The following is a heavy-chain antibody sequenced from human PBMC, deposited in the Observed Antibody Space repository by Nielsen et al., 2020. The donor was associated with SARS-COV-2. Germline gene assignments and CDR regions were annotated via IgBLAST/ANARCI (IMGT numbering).Heavy chain of an antibody. Sequence: SETLSLTCAVYGGSFSGYYWSWIRQPPGKGLEWIGEINHSGSTNYNPSLKSRVTISVDTSKNQFSLKLSSVTAADTAVYYCARGQLSGDGTYYYYGMDVWGQGTTVTVSS. D-gene: IGHD4-17*01. CDR1: GGSFSGYY. V-gene: IGHV4-34*01. CDR2: INHSGST. CDR3: ARGQLSGDGTYYYYGMDV. J-gene: IGHJ6*02.